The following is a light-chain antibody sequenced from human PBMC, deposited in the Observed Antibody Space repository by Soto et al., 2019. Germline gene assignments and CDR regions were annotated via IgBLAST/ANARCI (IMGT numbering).Light chain of an antibody. V-gene: IGLV1-44*01. J-gene: IGLJ3*02. CDR3: AAWDDSLRGGV. CDR1: SSNIGSNT. Sequence: QSVLTQPPSASGTPGQRVTISCSGSSSNIGSNTVNWYQHLPGTAPKLLIYSNNQRPSGVPDRFSGSKSGTSASLAISGLESEDEADYYCAAWDDSLRGGVFGGGTKVTVL. CDR2: SNN.